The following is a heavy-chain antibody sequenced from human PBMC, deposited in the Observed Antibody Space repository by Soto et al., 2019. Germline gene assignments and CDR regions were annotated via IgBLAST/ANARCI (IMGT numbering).Heavy chain of an antibody. J-gene: IGHJ4*02. Sequence: GGSLRLSCAASGFTFSSYAMSWVRQAPGKGLEWVSSITDTGVSTYYADSVKGRFTISRDNSKNTLYLQMNSLRTDDSAVYYCAKYTPVVMFLFDSWGRGTLVTVSS. V-gene: IGHV3-23*01. CDR2: ITDTGVST. CDR1: GFTFSSYA. D-gene: IGHD2-21*01. CDR3: AKYTPVVMFLFDS.